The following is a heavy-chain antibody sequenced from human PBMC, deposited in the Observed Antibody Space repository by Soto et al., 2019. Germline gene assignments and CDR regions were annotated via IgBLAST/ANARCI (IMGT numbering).Heavy chain of an antibody. Sequence: QVQLVESGGGVVQPGMSLRLSCAASGFSFGAYTMHWVRQPPGKGLGWVAAISYDGNSEEYTDPVKGRFTASRDNFKNTVALQMIGLKSEDTAVYYCARDGYSGRSDGFDIWGQGTMVTVSS. V-gene: IGHV3-30-3*01. CDR1: GFSFGAYT. CDR2: ISYDGNSE. D-gene: IGHD1-26*01. J-gene: IGHJ3*02. CDR3: ARDGYSGRSDGFDI.